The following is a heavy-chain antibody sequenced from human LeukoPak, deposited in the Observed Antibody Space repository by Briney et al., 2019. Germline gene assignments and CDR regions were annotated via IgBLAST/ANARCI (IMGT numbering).Heavy chain of an antibody. Sequence: SVKVSCKASGGTFSSYAISWVRQAPGQGLEWMGGIIPIFGTANYAQKFQGRVTITADESTSTAYMELSSLRFEDTAVYYCARGGVQLWSPFGYWGQGTLVAVSS. V-gene: IGHV1-69*13. J-gene: IGHJ4*02. CDR3: ARGGVQLWSPFGY. D-gene: IGHD5-18*01. CDR1: GGTFSSYA. CDR2: IIPIFGTA.